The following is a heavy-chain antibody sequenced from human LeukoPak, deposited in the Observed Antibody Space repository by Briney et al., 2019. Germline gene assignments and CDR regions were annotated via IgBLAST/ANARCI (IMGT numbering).Heavy chain of an antibody. D-gene: IGHD6-6*01. CDR1: GGSISSGSYY. V-gene: IGHV4-39*02. CDR3: AREGSSGRYYFDY. J-gene: IGHJ4*02. CDR2: IYYSGST. Sequence: SETLSLTYTVSGGSISSGSYYWGWIRQPPGKGLEWIGSIYYSGSTHYTPSLKSRVTMSVDTSKNQLSLELSSVTAADTAVYYCAREGSSGRYYFDYWGQGTLVTVTS.